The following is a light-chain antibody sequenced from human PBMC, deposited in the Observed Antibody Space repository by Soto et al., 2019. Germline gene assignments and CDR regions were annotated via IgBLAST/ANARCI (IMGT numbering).Light chain of an antibody. CDR1: QSVSSN. CDR2: GAS. Sequence: EIVMTQSPSTLSVSPGERATLSCRAGQSVSSNLAWYQQKPGQAPRLLIYGASTRATGIPARFSGTGSGTDFTLTVSSLQSEDFAVYYCQQYDNWPQTFGQGTKVDIK. J-gene: IGKJ1*01. V-gene: IGKV3-15*01. CDR3: QQYDNWPQT.